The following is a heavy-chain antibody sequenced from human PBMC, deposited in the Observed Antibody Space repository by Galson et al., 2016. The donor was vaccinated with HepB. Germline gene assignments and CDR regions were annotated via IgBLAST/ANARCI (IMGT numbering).Heavy chain of an antibody. D-gene: IGHD2-21*01. J-gene: IGHJ4*02. V-gene: IGHV3-23*01. CDR1: GFTFSTYA. CDR2: VGGRGTKA. CDR3: AKGYSHGFTFYFDR. Sequence: SLRLSCAASGFTFSTYAMNWVRRAPGKGLEWVSTVGGRGTKAYYADSVKGRFTISRDNSKNMVFLQMNSLRAEDTAIYYCAKGYSHGFTFYFDRWGQESLVTVSS.